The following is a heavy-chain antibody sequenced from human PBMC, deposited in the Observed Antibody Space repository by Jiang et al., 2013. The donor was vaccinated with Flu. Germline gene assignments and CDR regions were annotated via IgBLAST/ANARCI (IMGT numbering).Heavy chain of an antibody. CDR3: ARDLGGSGSYYNGDYYYYGMDV. J-gene: IGHJ6*02. V-gene: IGHV1-2*02. Sequence: GAEVKKPGASVKVSCKASGYTFTGYYMHWVRQAPGQGLEWMGWINPNSGGTNYAQKFQGRVTMTRDTSISTAYMELSRLRSDDTAVYYCARDLGGSGSYYNGDYYYYGMDVVGPRDHGHRL. CDR1: GYTFTGYY. CDR2: INPNSGGT. D-gene: IGHD3-10*01.